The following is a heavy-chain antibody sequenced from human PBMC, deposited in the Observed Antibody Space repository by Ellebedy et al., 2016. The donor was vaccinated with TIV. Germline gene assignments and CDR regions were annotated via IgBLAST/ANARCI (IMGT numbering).Heavy chain of an antibody. CDR2: IYHSGSI. J-gene: IGHJ4*02. CDR3: ARDGGYDTDFDY. CDR1: GYSISSGYY. D-gene: IGHD5-12*01. Sequence: SETLSLXXTVSGYSISSGYYWGWIRQPPGKGLEWIGSIYHSGSIFYNPSLKSRVTISVDTSKNQFSLKLSPVTAADTAVYYCARDGGYDTDFDYWGQGTLVTVSS. V-gene: IGHV4-38-2*02.